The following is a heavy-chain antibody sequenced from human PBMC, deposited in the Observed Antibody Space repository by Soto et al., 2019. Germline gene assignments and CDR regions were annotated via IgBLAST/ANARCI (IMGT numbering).Heavy chain of an antibody. Sequence: GGSLRLSCAIAGFSVSSNYLSWVRQAPGKGLEWVSVHYSGGSTYYADSVQGRFTISRDKSNNTLYLQMRRVRAEDTAVYFCARHRHPRGTVGATSPLDPWGQGTQVTVSS. CDR3: ARHRHPRGTVGATSPLDP. CDR2: HYSGGST. CDR1: GFSVSSNY. V-gene: IGHV3-53*01. D-gene: IGHD1-26*01. J-gene: IGHJ5*02.